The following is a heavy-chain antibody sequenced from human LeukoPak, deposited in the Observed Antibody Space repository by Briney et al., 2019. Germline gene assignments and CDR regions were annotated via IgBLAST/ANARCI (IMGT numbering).Heavy chain of an antibody. J-gene: IGHJ4*02. D-gene: IGHD1-26*01. Sequence: PGGSLRLSCAASGFTFSSYSMNWVRQAPGKGLEWVSYISSSSSTIYYADSVKGRFTISRDNAKNSLYLQMNSLRAEDTAVYYCARDLWRGSHDYRGQGTLVTVSS. CDR3: ARDLWRGSHDY. V-gene: IGHV3-48*01. CDR2: ISSSSSTI. CDR1: GFTFSSYS.